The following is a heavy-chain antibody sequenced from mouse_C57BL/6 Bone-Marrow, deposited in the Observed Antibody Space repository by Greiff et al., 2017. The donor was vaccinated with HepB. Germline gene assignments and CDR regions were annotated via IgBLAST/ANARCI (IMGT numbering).Heavy chain of an antibody. Sequence: QVQLQQPGAELVKPGASVKLSCKASGYTFTSYWMHWVKQRPGQGLEWIGMIHPNSGSTNYNEKFKSKATLTVDKSSSTAYMQLSSLTSEDSAIYYCARLGWGSPWFAYWGQGTLVTVSA. J-gene: IGHJ3*01. CDR1: GYTFTSYW. D-gene: IGHD2-3*01. CDR3: ARLGWGSPWFAY. CDR2: IHPNSGST. V-gene: IGHV1-64*01.